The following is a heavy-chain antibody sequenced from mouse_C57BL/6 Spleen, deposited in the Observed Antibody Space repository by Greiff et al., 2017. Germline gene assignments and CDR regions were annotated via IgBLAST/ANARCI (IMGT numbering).Heavy chain of an antibody. V-gene: IGHV5-16*01. CDR1: GFTFSDYY. CDR2: INYDGSST. Sequence: EVNLVESEGGLVQPGSSMKLSCTASGFTFSDYYMAWVRQVPEKGLEWVANINYDGSSTYYLDSLKSRFIISRDNAKNILYLQMSSLKSEDTATYYCARDTGFDYGGQGTTLTVSS. CDR3: ARDTGFDY. J-gene: IGHJ2*01.